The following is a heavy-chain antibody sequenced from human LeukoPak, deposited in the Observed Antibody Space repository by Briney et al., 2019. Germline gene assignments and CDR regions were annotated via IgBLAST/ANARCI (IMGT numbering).Heavy chain of an antibody. CDR2: MNPNSGNT. Sequence: ASVKVSCKASGYTFISYDINWVRQATGQGLEWMGWMNPNSGNTGYAQKFQGRVTMTRNTSISTAYMELSSLRSDDTAVYYCARGARLRYFDWSDAFDIWGQGTMVTVSS. D-gene: IGHD3-9*01. J-gene: IGHJ3*02. CDR3: ARGARLRYFDWSDAFDI. V-gene: IGHV1-8*01. CDR1: GYTFISYD.